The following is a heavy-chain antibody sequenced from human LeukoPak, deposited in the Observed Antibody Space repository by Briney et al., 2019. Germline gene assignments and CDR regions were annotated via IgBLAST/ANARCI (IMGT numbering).Heavy chain of an antibody. J-gene: IGHJ3*02. CDR2: MNPNSGNT. D-gene: IGHD1-26*01. CDR1: GYTFTSYD. V-gene: IGHV1-8*01. Sequence: AASVNVSCKASGYTFTSYDINWVRQATGQGLEWMGWMNPNSGNTGYAQKFQGRVTMTRNTSISTAYMELSSLRSEDTAVYYCARGLVGATSHFDIWGQGTMVTVSS. CDR3: ARGLVGATSHFDI.